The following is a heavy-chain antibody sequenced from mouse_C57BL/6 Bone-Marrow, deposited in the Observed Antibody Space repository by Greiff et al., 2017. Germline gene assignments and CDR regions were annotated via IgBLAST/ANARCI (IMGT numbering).Heavy chain of an antibody. CDR3: ARPLHY. CDR1: GYTFTSYW. CDR2: MYPGSGST. V-gene: IGHV1-55*01. J-gene: IGHJ2*01. Sequence: QVQLQQPGAELVKPGASVTMSCKASGYTFTSYWLTWVKQRPGQGLEWIGDMYPGSGSTNYNEKFKSKATLTVDTSSSTAYMQLSSLTSEDSAVYYCARPLHYWGQGTTLTVSS.